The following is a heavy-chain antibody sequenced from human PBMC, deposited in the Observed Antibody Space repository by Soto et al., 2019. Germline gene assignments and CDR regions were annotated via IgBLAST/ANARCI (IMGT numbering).Heavy chain of an antibody. D-gene: IGHD3-10*01. Sequence: ASVKVSCKASGYTFTSYGISWVRQAPGQGLEWMGWISAYNGNTNYAQKLQGRVTMTTDTSTSTAYMELRSLRSDDTAVYYCAREGMGRVLGSAAFDIWGQGTMVTVSS. CDR2: ISAYNGNT. CDR3: AREGMGRVLGSAAFDI. J-gene: IGHJ3*02. V-gene: IGHV1-18*01. CDR1: GYTFTSYG.